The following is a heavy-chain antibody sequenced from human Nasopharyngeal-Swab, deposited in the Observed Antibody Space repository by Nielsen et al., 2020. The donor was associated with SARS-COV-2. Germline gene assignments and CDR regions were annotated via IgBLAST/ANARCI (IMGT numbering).Heavy chain of an antibody. V-gene: IGHV1-3*01. Sequence: ASVKVSCKASGYTLSTYAMYWVRQAPGQRPEFMGWINAGKGNTIYSQKFQDRVRISRDTSANTVYMELNRLRSEDTAVYYCARVPAVAASRIDYWGQGTLVTVSS. CDR1: GYTLSTYA. CDR2: INAGKGNT. CDR3: ARVPAVAASRIDY. J-gene: IGHJ4*02. D-gene: IGHD6-19*01.